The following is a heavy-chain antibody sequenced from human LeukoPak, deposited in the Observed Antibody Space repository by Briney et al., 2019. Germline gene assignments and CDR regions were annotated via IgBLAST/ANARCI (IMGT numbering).Heavy chain of an antibody. Sequence: PSETLSLTCGVSGGSFSFYYWSWIRQPPGKGLEWIGEISQSGSTNYNPSLKSRVNISLDTSENQFSLKPTSVTAADTAIFYCASGYFVHTFDFWGQGTLGTVSS. CDR2: ISQSGST. D-gene: IGHD3-9*01. J-gene: IGHJ4*02. V-gene: IGHV4-34*01. CDR3: ASGYFVHTFDF. CDR1: GGSFSFYY.